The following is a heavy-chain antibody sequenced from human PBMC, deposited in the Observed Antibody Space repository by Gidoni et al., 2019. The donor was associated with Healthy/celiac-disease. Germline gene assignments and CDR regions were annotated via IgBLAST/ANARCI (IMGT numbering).Heavy chain of an antibody. V-gene: IGHV1-2*02. Sequence: VPLVQSGAEGKKPGASVQVSCKASAHPFTVYYIHWVRQAPGQGLEWMGWINPNSGGTNYAQKFQGRVTMTRDTSISTAYMELSRLRSDDTAVYYCAREHDYGGNSVWGYWGQGTLVTVSS. D-gene: IGHD4-17*01. CDR3: AREHDYGGNSVWGY. CDR1: AHPFTVYY. CDR2: INPNSGGT. J-gene: IGHJ4*02.